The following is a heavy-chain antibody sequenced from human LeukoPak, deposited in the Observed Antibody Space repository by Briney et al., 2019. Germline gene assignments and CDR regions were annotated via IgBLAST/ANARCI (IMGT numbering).Heavy chain of an antibody. CDR1: GGTFSSYA. J-gene: IGHJ4*02. V-gene: IGHV1-69*13. CDR2: IIPIFGTA. CDR3: ASSRKDTYYDFWSGYYFDY. Sequence: SVKVSCKASGGTFSSYAISWVRQAPGQGLEWMGGIIPIFGTANYAQKFQGRVTITADESTSTAYMELSSLRSEDTAVYYCASSRKDTYYDFWSGYYFDYWGQGTLVTVSP. D-gene: IGHD3-3*01.